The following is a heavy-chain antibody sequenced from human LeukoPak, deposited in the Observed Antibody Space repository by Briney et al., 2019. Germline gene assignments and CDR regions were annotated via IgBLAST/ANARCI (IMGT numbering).Heavy chain of an antibody. D-gene: IGHD3-22*01. CDR2: INPSGST. V-gene: IGHV4-34*01. CDR1: GGSFSGYH. Sequence: PSETLSLTCAVYGGSFSGYHWTRIRQSPGKGLEWIGDINPSGSTYYNPSLKSRLTISVDTSKNQFSLKLRSVTAADTAVYYCARGRHDITMIVVVMTSVSYYLDVWGKGTTVTVS. J-gene: IGHJ6*03. CDR3: ARGRHDITMIVVVMTSVSYYLDV.